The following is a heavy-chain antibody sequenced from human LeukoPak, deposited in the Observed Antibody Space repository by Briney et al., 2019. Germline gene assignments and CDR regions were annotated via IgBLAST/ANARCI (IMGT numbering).Heavy chain of an antibody. V-gene: IGHV3-53*04. CDR2: IYSAGNT. CDR3: ARGGTPGYSSGRIDY. CDR1: GFTVSSNY. D-gene: IGHD6-19*01. Sequence: GGSLRLSCVASGFTVSSNYMSWVRQAPRKGLEWVSVIYSAGNTYYADSVKGRFTISRHNSENTLYLHMNSLRVEDTAVYFCARGGTPGYSSGRIDYWGQGTLVTVSS. J-gene: IGHJ4*02.